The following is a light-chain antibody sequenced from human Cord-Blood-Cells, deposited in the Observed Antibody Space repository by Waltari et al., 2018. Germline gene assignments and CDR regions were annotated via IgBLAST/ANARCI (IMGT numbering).Light chain of an antibody. CDR2: GNS. CDR1: SSNIGAGYD. CDR3: QSYDSSLSGYV. V-gene: IGLV1-40*01. Sequence: QSVLTQPPSASGAPGQRVTISCTGSSSNIGAGYDVHWYPQLPGTAPKLLIYGNSNRPSGVPDRFSGSKSGTSASLAITGLQAEDEADYYCQSYDSSLSGYVFGTGTKVTVL. J-gene: IGLJ1*01.